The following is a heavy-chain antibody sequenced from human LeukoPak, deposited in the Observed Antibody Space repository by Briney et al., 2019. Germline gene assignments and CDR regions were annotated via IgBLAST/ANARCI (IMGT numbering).Heavy chain of an antibody. CDR1: GFTFSSYA. Sequence: TGGSLRLSCAASGFTFSSYAMSWVRQAPGKGLEWVSPITGSGGSTSYTDSVKGRFTISRDNSKNTLYLQMNSLRAEDTAVYYCARGRNTGRQFYFDYWGQGTLVTVAS. CDR2: ITGSGGST. V-gene: IGHV3-23*01. D-gene: IGHD5-18*01. CDR3: ARGRNTGRQFYFDY. J-gene: IGHJ4*02.